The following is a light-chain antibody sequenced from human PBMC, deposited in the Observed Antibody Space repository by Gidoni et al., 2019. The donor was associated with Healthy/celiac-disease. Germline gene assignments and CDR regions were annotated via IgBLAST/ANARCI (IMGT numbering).Light chain of an antibody. CDR3: QQYNNWPPS. CDR2: GAS. J-gene: IGKJ2*03. Sequence: EIVMTQSPATLSVSQGERATLSCRASQSVSSNLAWDQQKPGQAPRLLIYGASTRATGIPASFSGSGSGTEFTLTISSLQSEDFAVYYCQQYNNWPPSFGQGTKLEIK. V-gene: IGKV3-15*01. CDR1: QSVSSN.